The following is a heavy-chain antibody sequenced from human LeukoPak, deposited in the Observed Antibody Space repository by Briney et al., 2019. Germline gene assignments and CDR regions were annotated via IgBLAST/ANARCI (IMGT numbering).Heavy chain of an antibody. J-gene: IGHJ4*02. CDR2: IIPHFGTA. CDR1: GGTFSSYA. V-gene: IGHV1-69*05. D-gene: IGHD2-15*01. Sequence: SVKVSCKASGGTFSSYAISWVRQAPGQGLEWMGGIIPHFGTANYAQKFQGRVTIPTDEPASTANMELSSQSSEDRAVLYCARGPVVVAAKGYYFDGGGQGTPVTVSS. CDR3: ARGPVVVAAKGYYFDG.